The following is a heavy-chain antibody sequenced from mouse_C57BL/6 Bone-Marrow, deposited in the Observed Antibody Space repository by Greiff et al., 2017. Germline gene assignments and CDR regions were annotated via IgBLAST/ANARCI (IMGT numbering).Heavy chain of an antibody. CDR2: IDPSDSYT. J-gene: IGHJ2*01. D-gene: IGHD2-1*01. Sequence: VQLQQPGAELVMPGASVKLSCKASGYTFTSYWMHWVKQRPGRGLEWIGEIDPSDSYTNYNQKFKGKSTLTVDKSSSTAYMQLSSLTSEDSAVYYCASLIYYGFDYWGQGTTLTVSS. CDR1: GYTFTSYW. V-gene: IGHV1-69*01. CDR3: ASLIYYGFDY.